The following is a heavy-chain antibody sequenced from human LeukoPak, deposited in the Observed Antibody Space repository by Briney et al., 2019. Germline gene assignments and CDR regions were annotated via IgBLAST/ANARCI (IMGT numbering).Heavy chain of an antibody. Sequence: GGSLRLSCAASGFSFSSYSMNWVRQAPGKGLEWVSSISSTSGYIYYADSVKGRFTVSRDNAENSLYLQMNSLRDEDTAVYYCARPYSAVFDYWGQGTLVTVSS. D-gene: IGHD5-12*01. V-gene: IGHV3-21*01. CDR3: ARPYSAVFDY. CDR1: GFSFSSYS. CDR2: ISSTSGYI. J-gene: IGHJ4*02.